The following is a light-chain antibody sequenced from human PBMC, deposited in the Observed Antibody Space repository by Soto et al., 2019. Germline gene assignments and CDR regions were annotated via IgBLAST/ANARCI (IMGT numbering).Light chain of an antibody. Sequence: EIVMTQSPATLSVVPVERATLSCMASQSVSSNLAWYQHKPGQAPRLLTYAAANRATGIPDRFSGSGSGTDFTLTISRLEPEDFGAYYCQQYHKWPPITFGQGTRLEIK. J-gene: IGKJ5*01. V-gene: IGKV3D-15*01. CDR2: AAA. CDR3: QQYHKWPPIT. CDR1: QSVSSN.